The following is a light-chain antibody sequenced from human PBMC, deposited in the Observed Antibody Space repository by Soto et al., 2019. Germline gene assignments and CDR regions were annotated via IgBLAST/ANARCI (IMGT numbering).Light chain of an antibody. CDR2: DVS. CDR1: NSDVGGYNY. V-gene: IGLV2-14*01. J-gene: IGLJ1*01. CDR3: SSYTSTRGV. Sequence: QSVLTQPASVSGSPGQSITISCTGTNSDVGGYNYVSWYQQHPGKAPKLMIYDVSNRPSGVSNRFSGSKSGNTASLTISGLQAEDEADYYCSSYTSTRGVFGTGTKVTVL.